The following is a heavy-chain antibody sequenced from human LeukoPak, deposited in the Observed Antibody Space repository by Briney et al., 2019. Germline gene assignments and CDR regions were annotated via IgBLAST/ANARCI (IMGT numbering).Heavy chain of an antibody. J-gene: IGHJ4*02. Sequence: GGFLRLSCTASGFTFSSSGMNWVRQAPGKGREWVAFIRFDGSTQYYADSVKGRFTVSRDNSKNTLYLQMNSLRDEDTAVYYCATETRGSYSEYWGQGTLLTVSS. CDR1: GFTFSSSG. CDR2: IRFDGSTQ. D-gene: IGHD1-26*01. CDR3: ATETRGSYSEY. V-gene: IGHV3-30*02.